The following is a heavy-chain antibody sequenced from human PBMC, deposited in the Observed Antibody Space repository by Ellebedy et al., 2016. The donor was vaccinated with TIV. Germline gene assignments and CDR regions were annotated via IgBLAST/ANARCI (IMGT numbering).Heavy chain of an antibody. V-gene: IGHV1-2*02. CDR3: ARGGLVPAATADAFEI. Sequence: ASVKVSCXASGYTFTGYYMHWVRQAPGQGLEWMGWINPKSGGKNYPQKFQGRVTMTRDTSISTVYMEMSRLTSADTALYYCARGGLVPAATADAFEIWGRGTMVTVSS. CDR2: INPKSGGK. CDR1: GYTFTGYY. D-gene: IGHD2-2*01. J-gene: IGHJ3*02.